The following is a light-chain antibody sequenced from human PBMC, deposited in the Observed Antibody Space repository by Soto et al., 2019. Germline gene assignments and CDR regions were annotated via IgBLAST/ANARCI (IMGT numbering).Light chain of an antibody. Sequence: DIQMTQSPSSLSASVGDRVTITCRESQSISSYVHWHQKKPGTAPKLLIYAACSLQSGVPSRFSGSGSGTDFTLTISSLQPEDFATYYCQQSYSTPTFGPGTKVDIK. CDR2: AAC. V-gene: IGKV1-39*01. J-gene: IGKJ3*01. CDR1: QSISSY. CDR3: QQSYSTPT.